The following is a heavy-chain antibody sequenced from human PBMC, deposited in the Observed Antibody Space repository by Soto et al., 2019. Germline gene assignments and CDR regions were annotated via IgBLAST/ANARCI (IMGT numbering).Heavy chain of an antibody. CDR1: GGSISSGNYY. Sequence: QVQLQESGPGLVKPSQTLSLTCTVSGGSISSGNYYWGWIRQPPGKGLGWIGFISYSGSTYYNAALKIRFTISVDTSQNPFSLRLSCVTAADTAVYYCATMGTPATGLYYFDYWGQGTLVTVSS. D-gene: IGHD1-7*01. CDR2: ISYSGST. J-gene: IGHJ4*02. CDR3: ATMGTPATGLYYFDY. V-gene: IGHV4-30-4*01.